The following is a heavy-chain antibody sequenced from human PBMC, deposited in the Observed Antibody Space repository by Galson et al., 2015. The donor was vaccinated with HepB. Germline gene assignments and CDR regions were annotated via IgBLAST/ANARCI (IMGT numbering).Heavy chain of an antibody. CDR2: INPNSGGT. D-gene: IGHD3-10*01. Sequence: SVKVSCKASGYTFTGYYMHWVRQAPGQGLEWMGRINPNSGGTNYAQKFQGRVTMTRDTSISTAYMELSRLRSDDTAVYYCARTGAEGFYYYYMDVWGKGTTVTVSS. CDR1: GYTFTGYY. V-gene: IGHV1-2*06. CDR3: ARTGAEGFYYYYMDV. J-gene: IGHJ6*03.